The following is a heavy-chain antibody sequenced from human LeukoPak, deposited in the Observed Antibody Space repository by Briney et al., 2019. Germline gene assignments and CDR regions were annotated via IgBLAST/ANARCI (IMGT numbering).Heavy chain of an antibody. J-gene: IGHJ4*02. D-gene: IGHD6-19*01. CDR2: ISSSGGTI. V-gene: IGHV3-48*03. Sequence: PGGSLRLSCAASGDSFTVAEMRSGSQAPGKGLEWVSYISSSGGTIYYADSVKGRFTISRDNAKNSLYLQMKSWRAGCTAVYFCARIRPVLDYWGQGTLVTVSS. CDR3: ARIRPVLDY. CDR1: GDSFTVAE.